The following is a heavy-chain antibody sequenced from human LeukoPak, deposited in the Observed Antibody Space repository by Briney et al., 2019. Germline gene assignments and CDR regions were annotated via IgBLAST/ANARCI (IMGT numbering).Heavy chain of an antibody. V-gene: IGHV3-73*01. D-gene: IGHD5-12*01. Sequence: GGSLRLSCAASGFTFSGSAMHWARQASGKGLEWVGRIRSKANSYATAYAASVKGRFTISRDDSKNTAYLQMNSLKTEDTAVYYCTRHSDIVATPFDYWGQGTLVTVSS. CDR3: TRHSDIVATPFDY. CDR1: GFTFSGSA. J-gene: IGHJ4*02. CDR2: IRSKANSYAT.